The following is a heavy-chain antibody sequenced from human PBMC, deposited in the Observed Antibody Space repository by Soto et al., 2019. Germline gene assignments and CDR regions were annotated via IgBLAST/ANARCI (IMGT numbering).Heavy chain of an antibody. Sequence: ASVKVSCKASGYTFTSYDINWVRQATGQGLEWMGWMNPLTGNTAYAQKFQGRLTMTRNTSTSTADMELSSLRSDDTAVYYCARASTTVTTLDYWGQGTLVTVSS. CDR3: ARASTTVTTLDY. CDR2: MNPLTGNT. J-gene: IGHJ4*02. D-gene: IGHD4-17*01. CDR1: GYTFTSYD. V-gene: IGHV1-8*01.